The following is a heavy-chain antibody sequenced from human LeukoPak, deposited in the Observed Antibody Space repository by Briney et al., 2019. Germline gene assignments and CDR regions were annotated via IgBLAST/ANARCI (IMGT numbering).Heavy chain of an antibody. J-gene: IGHJ4*02. CDR1: GFIFSNYW. CDR3: ARGGNSSWDY. CDR2: IKPDGSEK. D-gene: IGHD6-6*01. Sequence: GGSLRLSCAASGFIFSNYWMSWVRQAPGKGLEWVANIKPDGSEKYYVDSLKGRFTISRDNAKNSLYLQMNSLRVEDTAVYYCARGGNSSWDYWGQGALVTVSS. V-gene: IGHV3-7*01.